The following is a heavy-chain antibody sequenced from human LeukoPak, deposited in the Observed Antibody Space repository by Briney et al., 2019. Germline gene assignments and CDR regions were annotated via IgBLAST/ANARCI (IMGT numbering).Heavy chain of an antibody. J-gene: IGHJ6*03. CDR2: ISGIGGST. D-gene: IGHD6-19*01. CDR3: AKGHPEAVAGNPIGSYYYMDV. V-gene: IGHV3-23*01. Sequence: PGGSLRLSCAASGFTFSSYVMSWVRQAPGKGLEWVSAISGIGGSTYYADSVKGRFTISRDSSKNTLYLQMNSLRAEDAAVYYCAKGHPEAVAGNPIGSYYYMDVWGKGTTVIVSS. CDR1: GFTFSSYV.